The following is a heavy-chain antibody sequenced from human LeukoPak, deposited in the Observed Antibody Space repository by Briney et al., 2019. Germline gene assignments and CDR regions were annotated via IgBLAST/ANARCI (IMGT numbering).Heavy chain of an antibody. Sequence: GGSLRLSCAASGFTFSSYGMHWVCQAPGKGLEWVAFIRYDGSNKYYADSVKGRFTISRDNSKNTLYLQMNSLRAEDTAVYYCARGGSYLSAFDIWGQGTMVTVSS. V-gene: IGHV3-30*02. CDR1: GFTFSSYG. D-gene: IGHD1-26*01. J-gene: IGHJ3*02. CDR3: ARGGSYLSAFDI. CDR2: IRYDGSNK.